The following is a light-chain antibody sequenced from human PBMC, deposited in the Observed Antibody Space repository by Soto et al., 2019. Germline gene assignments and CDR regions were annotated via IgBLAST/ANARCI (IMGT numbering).Light chain of an antibody. CDR2: WAS. CDR3: QQYYATAFT. Sequence: DIVMTQSPDSLAVSLGERATINCKSSQSVLYSSNNANYLAWYQQKPGQPPKLLLYWASTRASGVPDRFSGSGSGTDFPLIISILQAEDVAVYYCQQYYATAFTFGPGTKVDI. V-gene: IGKV4-1*01. J-gene: IGKJ3*01. CDR1: QSVLYSSNNANY.